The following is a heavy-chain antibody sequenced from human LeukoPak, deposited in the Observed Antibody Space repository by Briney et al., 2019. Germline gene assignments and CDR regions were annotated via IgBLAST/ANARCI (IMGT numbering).Heavy chain of an antibody. Sequence: ASVKVSCKASGFTFINYWMSWVRQAPGKGLEWVANMKQDGSVKYYVDSMKGRFTISRDNAKNSLYLQMSGLRAEDTAVYFCARIGYSSSSFDYWGQGVLVTVYS. CDR1: GFTFINYW. D-gene: IGHD6-6*01. CDR3: ARIGYSSSSFDY. J-gene: IGHJ4*02. CDR2: MKQDGSVK. V-gene: IGHV3-7*03.